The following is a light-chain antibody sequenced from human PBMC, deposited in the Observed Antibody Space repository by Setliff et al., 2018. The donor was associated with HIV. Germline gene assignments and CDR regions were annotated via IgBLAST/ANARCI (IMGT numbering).Light chain of an antibody. CDR2: GAS. CDR3: QQYGSSPPRT. V-gene: IGKV3-20*01. CDR1: QSVSSNY. J-gene: IGKJ1*01. Sequence: EIVLTQSPGTLSRSPGERLTLSCRASQSVSSNYLAWYQQKPGQAPRLLISGASYRATGIPDRFSGSGSGTDFTLTISRLEPEDFAVYYCQQYGSSPPRTFGQGTKVDIK.